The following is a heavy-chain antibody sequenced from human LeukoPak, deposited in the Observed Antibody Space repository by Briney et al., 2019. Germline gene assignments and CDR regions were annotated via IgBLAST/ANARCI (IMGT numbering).Heavy chain of an antibody. Sequence: PGGSLRLSCAASGFTFRSYAMHWVRQAPGKGLEWVAAISLDGSNKYYADSVKGRFTISRDNSKNTLYMQMNSLRADDTAVYYCAGGSKSYGDYIRSRIHYFDYWGQGTLVTVSS. CDR2: ISLDGSNK. V-gene: IGHV3-30*04. D-gene: IGHD4-17*01. J-gene: IGHJ4*02. CDR1: GFTFRSYA. CDR3: AGGSKSYGDYIRSRIHYFDY.